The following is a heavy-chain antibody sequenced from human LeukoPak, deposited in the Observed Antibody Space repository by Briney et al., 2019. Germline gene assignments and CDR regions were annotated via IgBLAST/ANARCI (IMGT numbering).Heavy chain of an antibody. J-gene: IGHJ5*02. CDR3: ARDGTQNWFDP. V-gene: IGHV3-21*01. CDR2: ISSTSAYI. Sequence: GGSLRLSCAGSGFALKSYSLSWVRQAPGKGLEWVSSISSTSAYIYYADSVKGRFTISRDNAKNSLYLQMNSLRAEDTAVYYCARDGTQNWFDPWGQGTLVTVSS. CDR1: GFALKSYS.